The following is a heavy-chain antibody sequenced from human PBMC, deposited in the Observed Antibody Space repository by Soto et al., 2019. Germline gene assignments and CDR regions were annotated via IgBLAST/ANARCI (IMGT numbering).Heavy chain of an antibody. V-gene: IGHV1-69*06. Sequence: QVQLVQSGAEVKKPGSSVKVSCKASGDTFTNYAISWVRQAPGQGLEWTGGIIPIYGTAHYAQKFQDRVTITADTSTSTADMELSSLRPEDTAVYYCARDLGGCSAGSCRYNWLDSWGQGTLVTVSS. J-gene: IGHJ5*01. D-gene: IGHD2-15*01. CDR3: ARDLGGCSAGSCRYNWLDS. CDR1: GDTFTNYA. CDR2: IIPIYGTA.